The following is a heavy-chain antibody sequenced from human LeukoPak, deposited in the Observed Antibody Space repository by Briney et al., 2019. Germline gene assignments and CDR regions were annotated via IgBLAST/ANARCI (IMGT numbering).Heavy chain of an antibody. CDR2: IKQDGNEK. J-gene: IGHJ4*02. CDR3: AKDLVTLAAAGSPFDY. Sequence: PGGPLRLSCAASGFTFSSYWMSWVRQSPGKGLEWVANIKQDGNEKYYVDSVKGRFTISRDNAKNSLSLQMSSLRAEDTAVYYCAKDLVTLAAAGSPFDYWGQGTLVPVSS. D-gene: IGHD6-13*01. V-gene: IGHV3-7*01. CDR1: GFTFSSYW.